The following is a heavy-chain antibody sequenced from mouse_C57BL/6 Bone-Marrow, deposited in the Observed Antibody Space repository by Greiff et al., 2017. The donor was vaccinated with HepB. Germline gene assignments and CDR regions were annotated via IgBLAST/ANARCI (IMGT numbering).Heavy chain of an antibody. D-gene: IGHD1-1*01. V-gene: IGHV1-75*01. Sequence: VQLQQSGPELVKPGASVKISCKASGYTFTDYYINWVKQRPGQGLEWIGWIFPGSGSTYYNEKFKGKATLTVDKSSSTAYMLLSSLTSEDSAVYFCARGGITTVVAPEGYAMDYWGQGTSVTVSS. J-gene: IGHJ4*01. CDR2: IFPGSGST. CDR1: GYTFTDYY. CDR3: ARGGITTVVAPEGYAMDY.